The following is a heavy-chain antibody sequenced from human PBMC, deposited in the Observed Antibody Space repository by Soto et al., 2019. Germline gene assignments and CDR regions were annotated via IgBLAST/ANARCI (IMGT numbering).Heavy chain of an antibody. CDR3: AKNSSSWGLNYYYGMDV. V-gene: IGHV3-23*01. CDR2: ISGSGGST. D-gene: IGHD6-6*01. J-gene: IGHJ6*02. CDR1: GFTFSSYA. Sequence: EVQLLESGGGLVQPGGSLRLSCAASGFTFSSYAMSWVRQAPGKGLEWVSAISGSGGSTYYADSVKGRFTISRDNSKNTLYLQMNSLRAEDTAVYYCAKNSSSWGLNYYYGMDVWGQGTTVTVSS.